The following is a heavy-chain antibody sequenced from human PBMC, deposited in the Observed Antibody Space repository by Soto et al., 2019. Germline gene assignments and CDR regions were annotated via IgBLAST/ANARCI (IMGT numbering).Heavy chain of an antibody. CDR1: RFSGSRYW. CDR3: GASCSSTSCTQDY. V-gene: IGHV3-7*01. CDR2: IKLDGSEK. J-gene: IGHJ4*02. Sequence: EGRLRLSCAASRFSGSRYWLSWLRQAPVMGLARVASIKLDGSEKYYVDSVKGRLTIPRDNAKNSLYLQMNSLRAEDTAVYYCGASCSSTSCTQDYWGQGTLVTVSS. D-gene: IGHD2-2*01.